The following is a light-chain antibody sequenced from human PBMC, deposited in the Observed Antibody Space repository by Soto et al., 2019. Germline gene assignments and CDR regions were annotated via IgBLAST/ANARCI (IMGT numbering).Light chain of an antibody. Sequence: EIVLTQSPGTLSLSPGERATLSCRASQSVSSSYLAWYQQKPGQAPRLLIYGASSRATGIPDRFSGSGSGPNFTLTINRLGPEDFAVYYCQKYGSSGYTFAQGPSWRSN. V-gene: IGKV3-20*01. CDR2: GAS. J-gene: IGKJ2*01. CDR3: QKYGSSGYT. CDR1: QSVSSSY.